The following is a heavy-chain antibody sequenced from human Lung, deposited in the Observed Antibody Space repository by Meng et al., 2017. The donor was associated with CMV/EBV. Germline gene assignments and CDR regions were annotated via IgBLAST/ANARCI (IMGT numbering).Heavy chain of an antibody. J-gene: IGHJ4*02. D-gene: IGHD3/OR15-3a*01. CDR2: ISSPSSFI. CDR3: ARERTGD. Sequence: GGSXRLSCAASGFTFRSFSMNWARQAPGKGLEWVSYISSPSSFIQYADSVKGRFTISRDNAKNSLYLQMNSLRVEDTAVYYCARERTGDWGQGTLVTVPS. CDR1: GFTFRSFS. V-gene: IGHV3-21*05.